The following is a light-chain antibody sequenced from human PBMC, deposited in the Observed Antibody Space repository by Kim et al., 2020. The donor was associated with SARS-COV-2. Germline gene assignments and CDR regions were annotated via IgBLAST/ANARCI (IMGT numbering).Light chain of an antibody. CDR2: GAS. CDR1: ETISSDY. J-gene: IGKJ1*01. Sequence: EIVLTQSPGTLSLSPGERATLSCRTSETISSDYVAWYRHKPGQAPRLLIYGASTRATGIPERFSGSGSGTDFTLTISSLQAEDVAVYYCQQYYSTPWTFGQGTKVDIK. V-gene: IGKV3-20*01. CDR3: QQYYSTPWT.